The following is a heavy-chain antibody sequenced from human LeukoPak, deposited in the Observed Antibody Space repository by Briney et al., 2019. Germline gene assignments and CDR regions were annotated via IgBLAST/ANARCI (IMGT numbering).Heavy chain of an antibody. CDR3: AVGYSSGWYWGRAAFDI. D-gene: IGHD6-19*01. CDR1: GYTFTSYA. J-gene: IGHJ3*02. Sequence: ASVKVSCKASGYTFTSYAMHWVRQAPGQRLEWMGWINAGNGNTKYSQKFQGRVTITRDTSASTAYMELSSLRSEDTAVYYCAVGYSSGWYWGRAAFDIWGQGTMVTVSS. V-gene: IGHV1-3*01. CDR2: INAGNGNT.